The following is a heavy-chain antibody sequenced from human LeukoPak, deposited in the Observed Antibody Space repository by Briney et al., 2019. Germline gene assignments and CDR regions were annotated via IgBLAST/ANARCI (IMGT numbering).Heavy chain of an antibody. CDR3: ARDLVYYYDSSGPTMDV. Sequence: ASVKVSCKASGYTFTSYGISWVRQAPGQGLEWMGWISAYNGNTNYAQKLQGRVTMTTDTSTSTAYMELRSLRSDDTAVYYCARDLVYYYDSSGPTMDVWGKGTTVTVSS. D-gene: IGHD3-22*01. V-gene: IGHV1-18*01. CDR2: ISAYNGNT. CDR1: GYTFTSYG. J-gene: IGHJ6*03.